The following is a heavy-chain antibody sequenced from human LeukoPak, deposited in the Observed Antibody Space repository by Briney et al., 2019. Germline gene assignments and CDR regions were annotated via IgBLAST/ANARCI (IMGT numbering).Heavy chain of an antibody. CDR2: IYYSGST. V-gene: IGHV4-39*07. Sequence: SETLSLTCTVPGGSISSSSYYWGWIRQPPGKGLEWIGSIYYSGSTYYNPSLKSRVTISVDTSKNQFSLKLSSVTAADTAVYYCAIGTRGYIYGDGGGIDYWGQGTLVTVSS. CDR3: AIGTRGYIYGDGGGIDY. J-gene: IGHJ4*02. D-gene: IGHD5-18*01. CDR1: GGSISSSSYY.